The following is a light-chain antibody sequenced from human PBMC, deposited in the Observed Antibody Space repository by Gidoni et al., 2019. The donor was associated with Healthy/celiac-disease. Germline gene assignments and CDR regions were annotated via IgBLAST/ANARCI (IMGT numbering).Light chain of an antibody. Sequence: QSALTQPASVSGSPGRSITISCTGTSSDVGGYNYVSWYPQHPGKAPKLMIYEVSTRPSGVSNRFSGSKSGNTASLTISGLQAEDEADYYCSSYTSSSTLGVFGGGTKLTVL. CDR1: SSDVGGYNY. CDR3: SSYTSSSTLGV. J-gene: IGLJ3*02. V-gene: IGLV2-14*01. CDR2: EVS.